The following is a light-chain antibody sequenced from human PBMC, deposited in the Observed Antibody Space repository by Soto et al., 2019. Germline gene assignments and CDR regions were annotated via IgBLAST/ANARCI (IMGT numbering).Light chain of an antibody. CDR3: QQSYTTPLFT. CDR2: AAS. Sequence: IQMTQSPSSKSATVGDRVTITCRASQSISTNLNWYQVKPGKAPKLLIYAASSLESGVPSRFSGSGSGTDFTLTISSLQPEDFATYYCQQSYTTPLFTFGPGTKVDIK. J-gene: IGKJ3*01. V-gene: IGKV1-39*01. CDR1: QSISTN.